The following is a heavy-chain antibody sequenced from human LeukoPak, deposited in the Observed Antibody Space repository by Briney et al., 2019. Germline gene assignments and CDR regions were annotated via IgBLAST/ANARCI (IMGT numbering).Heavy chain of an antibody. CDR1: GFTFSNAW. D-gene: IGHD3-10*01. Sequence: GGSLRLSCAASGFTFSNAWMSWVRQAPGKGLEWVGRIKSKTDGGTTDYAAPVKGRFTISRDDSKNTLYLQVNSLKTEDTAVYYCTTDRGFLWFGEWGQGTLVTVSS. J-gene: IGHJ4*02. V-gene: IGHV3-15*01. CDR2: IKSKTDGGTT. CDR3: TTDRGFLWFGE.